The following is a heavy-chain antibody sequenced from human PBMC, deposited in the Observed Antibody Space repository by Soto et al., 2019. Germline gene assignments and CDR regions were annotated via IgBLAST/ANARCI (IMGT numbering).Heavy chain of an antibody. J-gene: IGHJ4*02. CDR2: IKPGGSET. Sequence: SLRLSCAASGLTFSGHWMTWVRQTPGEGLQWVAAIKPGGSETFYVDSVKGRFTISRDNARNSLFLQMDSLRAEDTAVYYCTSRPSGMTYHAVFDFWGQGTLVTVSS. D-gene: IGHD2-21*02. CDR1: GLTFSGHW. CDR3: TSRPSGMTYHAVFDF. V-gene: IGHV3-7*03.